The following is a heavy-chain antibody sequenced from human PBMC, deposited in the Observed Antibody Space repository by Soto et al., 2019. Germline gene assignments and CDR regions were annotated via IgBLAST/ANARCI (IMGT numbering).Heavy chain of an antibody. CDR2: ISTYNGNT. J-gene: IGHJ5*02. CDR1: GYTFTSYG. Sequence: ASVKVSCKASGYTFTSYGISWGRQAPGQGLEWMGWISTYNGNTNYAQKLQGRVTMTTDTSTSTAYMELRSLRSDDTAVYFCARDRYWRLDPWGQGTLVTVSS. CDR3: ARDRYWRLDP. D-gene: IGHD3-16*02. V-gene: IGHV1-18*04.